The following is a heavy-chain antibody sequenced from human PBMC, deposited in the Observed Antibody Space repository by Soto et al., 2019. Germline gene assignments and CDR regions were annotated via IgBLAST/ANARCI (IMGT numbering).Heavy chain of an antibody. CDR3: AKAPSSDCNSGACSLRS. CDR2: SISGGNT. J-gene: IGHJ5*02. Sequence: EVQLLESGGSLVQPGGSLRLSCAASGFTFSNYGMSWVRQAPGKGLEWVSSISGGNTFYAGSVKGRFTISRDNSKNTLYLQMNSLTAEDTAVYYCAKAPSSDCNSGACSLRSWGQGTLVTVSS. D-gene: IGHD2-21*01. CDR1: GFTFSNYG. V-gene: IGHV3-23*01.